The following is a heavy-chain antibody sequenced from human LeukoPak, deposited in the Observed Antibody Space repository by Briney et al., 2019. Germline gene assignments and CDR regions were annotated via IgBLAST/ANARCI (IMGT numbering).Heavy chain of an antibody. Sequence: ASVKVSCKASGYTFTGYYMHWVRQAPGRGLEWMGWINPNSGGTNYAQKFQGRVTMTRDTSISTAYMELSRLRSDDTAVYYCARARINMVRGVITTGFQHWGQGTLVTVSS. D-gene: IGHD3-10*01. V-gene: IGHV1-2*02. CDR2: INPNSGGT. J-gene: IGHJ1*01. CDR3: ARARINMVRGVITTGFQH. CDR1: GYTFTGYY.